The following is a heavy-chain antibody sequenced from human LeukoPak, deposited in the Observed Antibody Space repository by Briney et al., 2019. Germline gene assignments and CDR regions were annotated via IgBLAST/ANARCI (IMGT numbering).Heavy chain of an antibody. CDR3: TRDLIGGYSYGYIRYMDV. J-gene: IGHJ6*03. Sequence: GGSLRLSCTASGFTFGDYAMSWVCQAPGKGLEWVGFIRSKAYGGTTEYAASVKGRFTISRDDSKSIAYLQMNSLKTEDTAVYYCTRDLIGGYSYGYIRYMDVWGKGTTVTVSS. CDR2: IRSKAYGGTT. V-gene: IGHV3-49*04. CDR1: GFTFGDYA. D-gene: IGHD5-18*01.